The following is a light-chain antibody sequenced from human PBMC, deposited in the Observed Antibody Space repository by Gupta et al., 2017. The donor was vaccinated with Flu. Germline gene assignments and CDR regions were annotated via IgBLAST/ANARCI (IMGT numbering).Light chain of an antibody. Sequence: SSALTQRPSVSAAPGKTARITCGGHNIGSKSVHWYQQKPGQAPVLVVYDDSGRPSGIPERFSGSNSGNTATLTISRVEAADEADYYCQVWDNSSDHVVFGGGTKLTVL. J-gene: IGLJ2*01. CDR2: DDS. CDR3: QVWDNSSDHVV. CDR1: NIGSKS. V-gene: IGLV3-21*03.